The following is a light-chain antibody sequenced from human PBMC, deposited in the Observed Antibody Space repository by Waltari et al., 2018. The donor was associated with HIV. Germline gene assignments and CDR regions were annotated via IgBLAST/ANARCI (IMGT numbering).Light chain of an antibody. V-gene: IGLV1-47*01. J-gene: IGLJ3*02. CDR3: AAWDDSLEGIWV. Sequence: QSVLTQSSSASGTPGQRVTISCSGSTPNIGSNYVYWYPQLPGTAPKLLHYRNNLRPSGVPDRFSGSKSGTSASLAISGLRSEDEADYYCAAWDDSLEGIWVLGGGTKLTVL. CDR1: TPNIGSNY. CDR2: RNN.